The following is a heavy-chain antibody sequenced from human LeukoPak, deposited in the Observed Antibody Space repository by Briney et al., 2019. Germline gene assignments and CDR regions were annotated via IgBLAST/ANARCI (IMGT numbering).Heavy chain of an antibody. J-gene: IGHJ4*02. D-gene: IGHD6-19*01. CDR3: ARDAPVAVAGPYYFDY. Sequence: SQTLSLTCAISGDSVSSNSAAWNWIRQSPSRGLEWLGRTYYRSKWYNDYAVSVKSRITINPDTSKNQFSLQLNSVTPEDTAVYYCARDAPVAVAGPYYFDYWGQGTLVTVSS. CDR1: GDSVSSNSAA. V-gene: IGHV6-1*01. CDR2: TYYRSKWYN.